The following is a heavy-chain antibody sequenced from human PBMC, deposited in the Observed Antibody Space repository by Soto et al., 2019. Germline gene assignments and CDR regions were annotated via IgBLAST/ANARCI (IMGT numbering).Heavy chain of an antibody. D-gene: IGHD3-22*01. J-gene: IGHJ2*01. CDR2: ISAYNGNT. CDR1: GYTFTSYG. Sequence: QVPLVQSGAEVKKPGASVKVSCKASGYTFTSYGISWVRQAPGQGLEWMGWISAYNGNTNYAQKLQGRVTMTTATSTSTVYIELRSLRSDDTGVYYCAGEPRHSYYYDSSGCRWYFDLWGRGTLVTVSS. V-gene: IGHV1-18*01. CDR3: AGEPRHSYYYDSSGCRWYFDL.